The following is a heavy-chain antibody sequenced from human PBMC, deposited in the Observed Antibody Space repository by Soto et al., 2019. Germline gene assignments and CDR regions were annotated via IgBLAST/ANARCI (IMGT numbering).Heavy chain of an antibody. CDR2: IWFDGNAK. D-gene: IGHD2-15*01. Sequence: QVQLVESGGGVVQPGRSLRLSCAASGFIFSNYGMHWVRQAPGKGLEWVAVIWFDGNAKYYADSVRGRFTLSRDNSKNTLYLQMNSLRAEDTAVYYCARCGTCSSIGGGTDFDCWGQGTLVTVSS. CDR1: GFIFSNYG. J-gene: IGHJ4*02. V-gene: IGHV3-33*01. CDR3: ARCGTCSSIGGGTDFDC.